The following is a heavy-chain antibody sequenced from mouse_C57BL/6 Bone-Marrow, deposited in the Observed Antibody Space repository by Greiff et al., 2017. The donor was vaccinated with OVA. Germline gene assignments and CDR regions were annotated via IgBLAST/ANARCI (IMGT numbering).Heavy chain of an antibody. J-gene: IGHJ2*01. D-gene: IGHD1-1*01. CDR1: GFNIKDDY. Sequence: VQLQQSGAELVRPGASVKLSCTASGFNIKDDYMHWVMQRPEQGLEWIGWIDPENGDTEYASKFQGKATIPADTSSNTAYLQLSSLTSEDTAVYYCTSSTVVAPYFDYWGQGTTLTVSS. V-gene: IGHV14-4*01. CDR2: IDPENGDT. CDR3: TSSTVVAPYFDY.